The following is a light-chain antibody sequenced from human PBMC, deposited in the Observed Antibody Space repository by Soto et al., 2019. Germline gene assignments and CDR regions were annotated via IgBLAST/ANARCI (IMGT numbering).Light chain of an antibody. CDR3: QQYNSYRWT. V-gene: IGKV1-5*03. Sequence: IQMTQPPSSLSAFEGDRGTXTCRASQTISTYLAWYQQKPGKAPKLLIYKASSLESGVPSRFSGSGSGTEFTLSISSLQPDDFATYYCQQYNSYRWTFGLGTKVDIK. CDR1: QTISTY. J-gene: IGKJ1*01. CDR2: KAS.